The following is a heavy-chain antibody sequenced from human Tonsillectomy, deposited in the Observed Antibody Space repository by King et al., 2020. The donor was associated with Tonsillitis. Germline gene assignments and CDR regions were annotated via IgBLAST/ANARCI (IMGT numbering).Heavy chain of an antibody. D-gene: IGHD3-16*01. V-gene: IGHV5-51*01. CDR2: IYPGDSDT. CDR3: ARLPTGGYYYMDA. Sequence: QLVQSGAEVKKPGESLKISCKCSGYTFSTYWIAWVRQMPGKGLEWVGVIYPGDSDTRYSPSFQGRVTISADMSISTADLQWSSLKASDSAMYYCARLPTGGYYYMDAWGKGTAVTVSS. J-gene: IGHJ6*03. CDR1: GYTFSTYW.